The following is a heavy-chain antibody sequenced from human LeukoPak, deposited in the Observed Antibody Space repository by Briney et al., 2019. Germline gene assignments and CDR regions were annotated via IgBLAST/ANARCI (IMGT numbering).Heavy chain of an antibody. CDR1: GGSISTYY. J-gene: IGHJ5*02. CDR2: IYYTGST. D-gene: IGHD1-26*01. V-gene: IGHV4-59*01. Sequence: SETLSLTCTVSGGSISTYYWSWIRQPPGKGLEWIGYIYYTGSTSYNPSLKSRVTMSLDASKNQFSLEPNSVTPADTAVYYCARGGNYWPQWWFDPWGRGTLVSVSS. CDR3: ARGGNYWPQWWFDP.